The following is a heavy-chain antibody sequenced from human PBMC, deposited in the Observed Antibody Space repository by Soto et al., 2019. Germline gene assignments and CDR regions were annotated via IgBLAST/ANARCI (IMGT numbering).Heavy chain of an antibody. D-gene: IGHD4-17*01. CDR1: GYTFGYYG. Sequence: QVQLVQSGDEVKKPGASVKVSCRASGYTFGYYGITWVRQAPGQGLEWMGLISASNGYTNYAQNLQGRVTMTTDTIRSTAYRELRSLRSAVTAVYYCARNTTTVTQIPFDYWGQGTLVTVSS. J-gene: IGHJ4*02. CDR3: ARNTTTVTQIPFDY. V-gene: IGHV1-18*01. CDR2: ISASNGYT.